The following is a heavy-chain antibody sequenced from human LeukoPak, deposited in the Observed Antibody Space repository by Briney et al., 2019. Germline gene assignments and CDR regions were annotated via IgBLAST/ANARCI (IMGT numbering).Heavy chain of an antibody. V-gene: IGHV4-61*02. CDR2: IYTSGST. Sequence: SQTLPLTCTVSGGSISSGSYYWSWIRQPAGKGLEWIGRIYTSGSTNYNPSLKSRVTISVDTSKNQFSLKLSSVTAADTAVYYCAGLGINYYDSSGYYYNYYYYMDVWGKGTTVTVSS. D-gene: IGHD3-22*01. CDR1: GGSISSGSYY. J-gene: IGHJ6*03. CDR3: AGLGINYYDSSGYYYNYYYYMDV.